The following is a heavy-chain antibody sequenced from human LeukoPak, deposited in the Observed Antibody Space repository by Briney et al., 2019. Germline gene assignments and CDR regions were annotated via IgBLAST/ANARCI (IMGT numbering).Heavy chain of an antibody. J-gene: IGHJ4*02. V-gene: IGHV3-48*04. CDR2: ISSFSGTI. Sequence: PGGSLRLSCVASGITFSSYSMNWVRQAPGKGLEWVSYISSFSGTIYYADSVKGRFTISRDNAKNSLYLQMNSLRAEDTAVYYCARDQGVDTAMDSFDYWGQGTLVTVSS. D-gene: IGHD5-18*01. CDR3: ARDQGVDTAMDSFDY. CDR1: GITFSSYS.